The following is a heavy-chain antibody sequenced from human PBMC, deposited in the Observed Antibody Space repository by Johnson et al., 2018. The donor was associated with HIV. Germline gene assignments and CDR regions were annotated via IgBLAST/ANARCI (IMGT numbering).Heavy chain of an antibody. CDR2: ISSSGITT. J-gene: IGHJ3*02. CDR1: GFTVSSNY. D-gene: IGHD3-10*01. Sequence: QLVESGGGLVQPGGSLRLSCAASGFTVSSNYMSWIRQAPGKGLEWISHISSSGITTYAADSVKGRLIISRDNAKNSLYLQMNSLRADDTAVYHCANRDGNGFDIWGQGTMVTVSS. CDR3: ANRDGNGFDI. V-gene: IGHV3-11*01.